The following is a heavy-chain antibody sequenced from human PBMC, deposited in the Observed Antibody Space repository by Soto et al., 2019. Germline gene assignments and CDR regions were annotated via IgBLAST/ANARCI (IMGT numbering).Heavy chain of an antibody. CDR2: IYYSGST. D-gene: IGHD2-15*01. V-gene: IGHV4-61*01. Sequence: SETLSLTCTVSGGSVSSGSYYWSWIRQPPGKGLEWIGYIYYSGSTNYNPSLKSRVTISVDTSKNQFSLKLSSVTAADTAVYYCARGVCGYCSGGSLDWFDPWGQGTLVTVSS. J-gene: IGHJ5*02. CDR1: GGSVSSGSYY. CDR3: ARGVCGYCSGGSLDWFDP.